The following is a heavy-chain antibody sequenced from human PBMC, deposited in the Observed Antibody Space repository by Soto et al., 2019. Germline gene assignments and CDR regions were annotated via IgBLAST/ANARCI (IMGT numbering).Heavy chain of an antibody. CDR1: GGTIINSSYY. Sequence: PSQTQLLTWTVAGGTIINSSYYWGWIRQPPGKGLEWIGSIYYSGSTYYNPSLKSRVTISVDTSKNQFSLKLSSVTAADTAVYYCARSLPSGYDNYYYYGMDVWGQGTTVTVSS. CDR3: ARSLPSGYDNYYYYGMDV. V-gene: IGHV4-39*01. CDR2: IYYSGST. J-gene: IGHJ6*02. D-gene: IGHD5-12*01.